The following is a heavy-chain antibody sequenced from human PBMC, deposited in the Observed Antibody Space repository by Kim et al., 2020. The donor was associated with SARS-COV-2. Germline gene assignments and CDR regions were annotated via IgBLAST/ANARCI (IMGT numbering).Heavy chain of an antibody. Sequence: NPSLKSRVTISVDTSKNQFSLKLSSVTAADTAVYYCARDIAAAGSYWFDPWGQGTLVTVSS. D-gene: IGHD6-13*01. J-gene: IGHJ5*02. CDR3: ARDIAAAGSYWFDP. V-gene: IGHV4-59*01.